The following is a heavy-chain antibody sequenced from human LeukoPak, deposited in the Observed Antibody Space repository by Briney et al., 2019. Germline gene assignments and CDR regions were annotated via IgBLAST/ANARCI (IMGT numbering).Heavy chain of an antibody. D-gene: IGHD6-6*01. Sequence: ASVKVSCKASGYTFTNYAMNWVRQAPGQGLEWMGRINPNSGGTNYAQKFQGRVTMTRDTSISTAYMELSRLRSDDTAVYYCARSSIAARTFDYWGQGTLVTVSS. V-gene: IGHV1-2*06. CDR3: ARSSIAARTFDY. CDR2: INPNSGGT. CDR1: GYTFTNYA. J-gene: IGHJ4*02.